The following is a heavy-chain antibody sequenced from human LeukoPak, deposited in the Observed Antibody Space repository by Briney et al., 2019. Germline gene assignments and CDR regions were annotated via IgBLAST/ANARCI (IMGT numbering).Heavy chain of an antibody. CDR3: AREPDCSSTSCSNDAFDI. Sequence: ASVKVSCKASGYTFTSYGISWVRQAPGQGLEWMGWISAYNGNTNYAQKLQGRVTMTTDTSTSTAYMELRSLRSDDTALYYCAREPDCSSTSCSNDAFDIWGQGTMVTVSS. V-gene: IGHV1-18*01. D-gene: IGHD2-2*01. CDR1: GYTFTSYG. CDR2: ISAYNGNT. J-gene: IGHJ3*02.